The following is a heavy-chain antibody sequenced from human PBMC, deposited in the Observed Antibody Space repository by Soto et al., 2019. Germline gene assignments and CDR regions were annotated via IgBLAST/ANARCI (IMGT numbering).Heavy chain of an antibody. D-gene: IGHD3-16*01. V-gene: IGHV1-69*15. Sequence: QVQLVQSGAEVKKPGSSVKVSCKASGGTFSNYAITWVRQAPGQGLEWVARIIPIFGTTNVAQKFQGRVTETGNESPTTANRERGALRSEDRPVYYWGKGGGADGSLGNWLAPWGRGTLVTVPS. CDR1: GGTFSNYA. CDR3: GKGGGADGSLGNWLAP. J-gene: IGHJ5*02. CDR2: IIPIFGTT.